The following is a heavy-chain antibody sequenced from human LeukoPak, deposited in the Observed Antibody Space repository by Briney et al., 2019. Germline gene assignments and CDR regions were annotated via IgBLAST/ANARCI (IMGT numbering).Heavy chain of an antibody. CDR2: IIPIFGTA. CDR3: ARDRANLHWFDP. D-gene: IGHD4/OR15-4a*01. V-gene: IGHV1-69*05. CDR1: GGTFSSYA. Sequence: ASVXVSCKASGGTFSSYAISWVRQAPGQGLEWMGRIIPIFGTANYAQKFQGRVTITTDESTSTAYMELSSLRSEDTAVYYCARDRANLHWFDPWGQGTLVTVSS. J-gene: IGHJ5*02.